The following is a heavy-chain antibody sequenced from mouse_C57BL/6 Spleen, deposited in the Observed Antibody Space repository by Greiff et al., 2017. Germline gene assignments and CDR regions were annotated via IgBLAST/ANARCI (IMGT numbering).Heavy chain of an antibody. CDR2: IDPSDSYT. V-gene: IGHV1-59*01. Sequence: VKLQESGAELVRPGTSVKLSCKASGYTFTSYWMHWVKQRPGQGLEWIGVIDPSDSYTNYNQKFKGKATLTVDTSSSTAYMQLSSLTSEDSAVYYCARRGNSFDYWGQGTTLTVSS. J-gene: IGHJ2*01. CDR3: ARRGNSFDY. CDR1: GYTFTSYW. D-gene: IGHD2-14*01.